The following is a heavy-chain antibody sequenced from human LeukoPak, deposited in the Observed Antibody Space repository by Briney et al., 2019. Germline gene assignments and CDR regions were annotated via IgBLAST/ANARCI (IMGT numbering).Heavy chain of an antibody. V-gene: IGHV3-23*01. Sequence: PGGSLRLSCAGSGFTFSSYAMSWVRQAPGKGLEWVSSISGSGGSTYYADSVKGRFTISRDNFSNTLYLQMNSLRAEDTAVYFCTYYDSSGYYYGRLRYWGQGTPVTVSS. CDR1: GFTFSSYA. J-gene: IGHJ4*02. CDR2: ISGSGGST. D-gene: IGHD3-22*01. CDR3: TYYDSSGYYYGRLRY.